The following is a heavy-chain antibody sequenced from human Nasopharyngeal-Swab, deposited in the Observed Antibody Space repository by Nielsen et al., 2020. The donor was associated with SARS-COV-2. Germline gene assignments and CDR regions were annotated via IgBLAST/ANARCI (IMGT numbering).Heavy chain of an antibody. Sequence: GESLKISCEASGFTFSSYSMNWVRQAPGKGLEWVSSISSSSSYIYYADSVKGRFTISRDNAKNSLYLQMNSLRAEDTAVYYCARDHAGDYFDYWGQGTLVTVSS. CDR3: ARDHAGDYFDY. CDR2: ISSSSSYI. J-gene: IGHJ4*02. V-gene: IGHV3-21*01. D-gene: IGHD2-2*01. CDR1: GFTFSSYS.